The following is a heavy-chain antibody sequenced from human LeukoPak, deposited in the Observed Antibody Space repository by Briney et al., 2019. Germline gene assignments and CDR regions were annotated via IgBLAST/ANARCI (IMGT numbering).Heavy chain of an antibody. V-gene: IGHV3-23*01. J-gene: IGHJ3*02. CDR1: GFTFSSYA. CDR2: ISGSGGST. Sequence: PGGSLRLSCAASGFTFSSYAMSWVRQAPGKGLEWVSAISGSGGSTYYADSVKGRFTISRDNSKNTLYLQMNSLRAEDTAVYYCAKDGRYSSSWYGDAFDIWGQGTMVTVSS. CDR3: AKDGRYSSSWYGDAFDI. D-gene: IGHD6-13*01.